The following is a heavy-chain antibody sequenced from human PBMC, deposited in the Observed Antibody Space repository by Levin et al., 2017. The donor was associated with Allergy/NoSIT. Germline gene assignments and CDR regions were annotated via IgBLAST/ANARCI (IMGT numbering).Heavy chain of an antibody. J-gene: IGHJ5*02. V-gene: IGHV1-18*01. D-gene: IGHD2/OR15-2a*01. CDR3: ARGDNDYLNMGRFDP. CDR2: ISAYNGNT. CDR1: GYTFTSYG. Sequence: ASVKVSCKASGYTFTSYGISWVRQAPGQGLEWMGWISAYNGNTNYAQKLQGRVTMTTDTSTSTAYMELRSLRSDDTAVYYCARGDNDYLNMGRFDPWGQGTLVTVSS.